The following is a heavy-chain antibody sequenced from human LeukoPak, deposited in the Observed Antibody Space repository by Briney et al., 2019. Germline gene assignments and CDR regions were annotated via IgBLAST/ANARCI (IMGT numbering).Heavy chain of an antibody. D-gene: IGHD3-10*01. CDR2: INHSGST. CDR1: GGSFSGYY. V-gene: IGHV4-34*01. CDR3: ATKLGRYYYGSGSSYNWFDP. J-gene: IGHJ5*02. Sequence: PSETLSLTCAVYGGSFSGYYWSWIRQPPGKGLEWIGEINHSGSTNYNPSLKSRVTISVDTSKNQFSLKLSSVTAADTAVYYWATKLGRYYYGSGSSYNWFDPWGQGTLVTVSS.